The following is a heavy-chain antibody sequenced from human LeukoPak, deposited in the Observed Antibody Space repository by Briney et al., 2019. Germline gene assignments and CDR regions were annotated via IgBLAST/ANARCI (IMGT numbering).Heavy chain of an antibody. V-gene: IGHV3-23*01. D-gene: IGHD4-11*01. CDR2: ISGSGGST. CDR3: AKLRSGTTVTTYFDY. Sequence: GGSLRLSCAASGFTFSSYAMSWVRQAPGKGLEWVSAISGSGGSTYYADSVKGRFTISRDNSKNTLYLQMNSLRAEDTAVYYCAKLRSGTTVTTYFDYWDQGTLVTVSS. CDR1: GFTFSSYA. J-gene: IGHJ4*02.